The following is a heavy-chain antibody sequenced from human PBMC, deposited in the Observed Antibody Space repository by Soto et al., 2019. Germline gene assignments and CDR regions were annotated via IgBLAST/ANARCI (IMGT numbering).Heavy chain of an antibody. D-gene: IGHD3-3*01. J-gene: IGHJ6*02. CDR3: AREMSRFLEWSLPPGGMDV. CDR1: GGTFSSYA. CDR2: IIPIFGTA. V-gene: IGHV1-69*13. Sequence: SVKVTCKASGGTFSSYAISWVRQAPGQGREWMGGIIPIFGTANYAQKFQGRVTITADESTSTAYMELSSLRSEDTAVYYCAREMSRFLEWSLPPGGMDVWGQGTTVTVS.